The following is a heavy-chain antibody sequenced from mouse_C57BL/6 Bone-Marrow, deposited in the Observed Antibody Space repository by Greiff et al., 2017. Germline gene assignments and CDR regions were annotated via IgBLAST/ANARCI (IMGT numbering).Heavy chain of an antibody. V-gene: IGHV5-4*01. CDR1: GFTFSSYA. CDR2: ISDGGSYT. D-gene: IGHD5-2*01. Sequence: EVQGVESGGGLVKPGGSLKLSCAASGFTFSSYAMSWVRQTPEKRLEWVATISDGGSYTYYPDNVKGRFTISRDNAKNNLYLQMSHLKTEDTAMDYCARDGIPPWFVYWGQGTLVTVSA. CDR3: ARDGIPPWFVY. J-gene: IGHJ3*01.